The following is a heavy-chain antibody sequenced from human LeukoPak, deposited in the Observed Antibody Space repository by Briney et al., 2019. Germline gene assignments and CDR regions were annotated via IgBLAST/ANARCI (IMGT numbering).Heavy chain of an antibody. CDR1: GGSISSSSYY. V-gene: IGHV4-39*01. D-gene: IGHD6-13*01. CDR3: ARQRGSSWYSNY. CDR2: IYYSGST. Sequence: SETLSLTCTVSGGSISSSSYYWGWIRQPPGKGLEWIGSIYYSGSTYYNPSLKSRVTISVDTSKNQFSLKLSSVTAADTAVYYCARQRGSSWYSNYWGQGTLVPSPQ. J-gene: IGHJ4*02.